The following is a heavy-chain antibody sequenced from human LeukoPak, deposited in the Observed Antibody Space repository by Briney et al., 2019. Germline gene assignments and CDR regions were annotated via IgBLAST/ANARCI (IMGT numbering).Heavy chain of an antibody. J-gene: IGHJ4*02. Sequence: ASVKVSCKASGYTFTGYYMHWVRQAPGQGLEWMGWINPNSGGTNYAQKFQRRVTMTRDTSISTAYMELSRLRSDDTAVYYCARGGSGSYYPFAYWGQGTLVTVSS. V-gene: IGHV1-2*02. CDR3: ARGGSGSYYPFAY. D-gene: IGHD3-10*01. CDR1: GYTFTGYY. CDR2: INPNSGGT.